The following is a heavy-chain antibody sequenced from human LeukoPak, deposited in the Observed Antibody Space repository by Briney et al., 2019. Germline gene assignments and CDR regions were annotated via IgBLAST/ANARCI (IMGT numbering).Heavy chain of an antibody. CDR1: GASISSNTYY. CDR3: GRQTHNTSGWYLGHY. CDR2: IYHTGST. Sequence: SETLSLTCTVSGASISSNTYYWGWIRQPPGKGLEWIGSIYHTGSTYYNPSLKSRVTISLDTSKNQFSLRLSSVSASDTAVYYCGRQTHNTSGWYLGHYWGQGILVTVSS. V-gene: IGHV4-39*01. D-gene: IGHD6-19*01. J-gene: IGHJ4*02.